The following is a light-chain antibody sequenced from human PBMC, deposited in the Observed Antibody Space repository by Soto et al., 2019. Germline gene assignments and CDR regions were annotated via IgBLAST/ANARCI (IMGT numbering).Light chain of an antibody. J-gene: IGLJ1*01. CDR1: SSDVGGYNY. Sequence: QSALTQPRSVSGSPGQSVTISCTGTSSDVGGYNYVSWYQQHPGKAPKLMIYDVSKRPSGVPDRFSGSKSGNTASLTISWLKAEDEADYYCCSYAGSYTGVFGTGTKLTVL. V-gene: IGLV2-11*01. CDR2: DVS. CDR3: CSYAGSYTGV.